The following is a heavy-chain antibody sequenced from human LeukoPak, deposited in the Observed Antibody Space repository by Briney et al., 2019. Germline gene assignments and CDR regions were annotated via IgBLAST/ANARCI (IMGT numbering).Heavy chain of an antibody. D-gene: IGHD3-10*01. CDR2: ITYDGYYK. CDR1: GFTFTSYG. Sequence: GGSLRLSCAASGFTFTSYGMHWVRQAPGRGLEWVALITYDGYYKYYSDSVKGRFTISSDTSKNTLYLQMNSLRAEDTAVYYCARDLSPVVRASPMGYWGQGTLVTVSS. V-gene: IGHV3-30*03. J-gene: IGHJ4*02. CDR3: ARDLSPVVRASPMGY.